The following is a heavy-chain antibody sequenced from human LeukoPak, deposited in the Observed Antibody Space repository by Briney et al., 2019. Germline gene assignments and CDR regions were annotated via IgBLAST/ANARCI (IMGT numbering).Heavy chain of an antibody. V-gene: IGHV1-69*13. CDR1: GGTFSSYA. CDR2: IIPIFGTA. J-gene: IGHJ4*02. CDR3: ARGVTILGNHFDY. D-gene: IGHD1-14*01. Sequence: SVKVSCKASGGTFSSYAISWVRQAPGQGLEWMGGIIPIFGTANYAQKFQGRVTITADESTSTAYMGLSSLRSEDTAVYYCARGVTILGNHFDYWGQGTLVTVSS.